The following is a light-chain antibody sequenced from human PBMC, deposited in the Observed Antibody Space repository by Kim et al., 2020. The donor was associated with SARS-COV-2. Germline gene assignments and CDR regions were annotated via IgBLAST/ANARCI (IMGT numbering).Light chain of an antibody. V-gene: IGKV3-15*01. CDR2: GAS. Sequence: SPGQRATPRCGPSQSINPNMSWYQQNPGQAPGPLICGASSRATGAPAGFSGSGSGTEFTLTVSSLQSEVFAVYFCQQYNNWPTFGEGTKLEI. J-gene: IGKJ4*01. CDR1: QSINPN. CDR3: QQYNNWPT.